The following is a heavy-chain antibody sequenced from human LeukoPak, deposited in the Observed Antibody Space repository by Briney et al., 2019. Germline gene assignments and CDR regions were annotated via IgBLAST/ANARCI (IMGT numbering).Heavy chain of an antibody. J-gene: IGHJ4*02. D-gene: IGHD4-17*01. CDR3: ARGVDYGTFDY. Sequence: SETLSLTCTVSGGSISSYYWSWIRQPPAKGLEWIGYIYYSGSTNYNPSLNSRVTISVDTSKNQFSLKLSSVTAADTAVYYYARGVDYGTFDYWGQGTLVTVSS. V-gene: IGHV4-59*01. CDR1: GGSISSYY. CDR2: IYYSGST.